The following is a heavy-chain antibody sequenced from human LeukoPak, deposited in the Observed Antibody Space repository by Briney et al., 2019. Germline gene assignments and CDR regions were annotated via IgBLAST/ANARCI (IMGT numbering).Heavy chain of an antibody. CDR3: ARDSQEYCSGGSCYKIDP. CDR1: GGSISSYY. D-gene: IGHD2-15*01. CDR2: IYYSGST. J-gene: IGHJ5*02. V-gene: IGHV4-59*01. Sequence: SETLSLTCTVSGGSISSYYWSWIRQPPGKGLEWIGYIYYSGSTNYNPSLKSRVTISVDTSKNQFSLKLSSVTAADTAVYYCARDSQEYCSGGSCYKIDPWGQGTLVTVSS.